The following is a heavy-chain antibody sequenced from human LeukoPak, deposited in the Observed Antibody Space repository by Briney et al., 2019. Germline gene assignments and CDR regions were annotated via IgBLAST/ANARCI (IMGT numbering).Heavy chain of an antibody. CDR2: MYYREST. J-gene: IGHJ4*02. CDR1: GYSISSGYY. D-gene: IGHD3-3*01. Sequence: SETLSLTCAVSGYSISSGYYWGWIRQPPGKGLEWIGSMYYRESTYHTPPPKSLVSISLDTSKIQVSLNLTSVTAADTAVYYCATITISGNVWSFSDLRIDFWGQGTVVTVSS. V-gene: IGHV4-38-2*01. CDR3: ATITISGNVWSFSDLRIDF.